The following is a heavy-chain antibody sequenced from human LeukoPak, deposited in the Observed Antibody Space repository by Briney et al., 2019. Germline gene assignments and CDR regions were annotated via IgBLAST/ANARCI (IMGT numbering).Heavy chain of an antibody. V-gene: IGHV5-51*01. CDR3: ARLYSGSSGDY. Sequence: GESLKISCKASGFSFTNYWIGWVRQMPGKGLEWMGIIYPGDSDSRYSPSFQGQVTISADRSISTTYLQWSSLKASDTAMYYCARLYSGSSGDYWGQGTLVTVSS. CDR2: IYPGDSDS. CDR1: GFSFTNYW. D-gene: IGHD1-26*01. J-gene: IGHJ4*02.